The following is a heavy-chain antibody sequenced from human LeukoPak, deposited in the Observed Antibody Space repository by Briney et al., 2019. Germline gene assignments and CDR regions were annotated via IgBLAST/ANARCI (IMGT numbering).Heavy chain of an antibody. D-gene: IGHD3-16*01. CDR1: GFTFTTYW. Sequence: PGGSLRLSCAASGFTFTTYWMSWVRQAPGKGLEWVANINQDGSEKYYVDSVKGRFTISRDNAKNSLYLHMNSLRAEDTAVYYCARIYGGRGGGTFDYWGQGALVTVSS. J-gene: IGHJ4*02. CDR2: INQDGSEK. CDR3: ARIYGGRGGGTFDY. V-gene: IGHV3-7*01.